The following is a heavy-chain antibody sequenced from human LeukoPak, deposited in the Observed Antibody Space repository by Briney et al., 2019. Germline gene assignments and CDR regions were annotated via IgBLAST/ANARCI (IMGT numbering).Heavy chain of an antibody. Sequence: GGSLRLSCAASGFIFSNYAMSWVRQAPGEGLEWVSGISGSGDSSYYADSVKGRFTISRDNALNSLYLQMNSLRAEDTAIYYCARSIPYGTTWYGRSDYWGQGTLVTVSS. CDR2: ISGSGDSS. D-gene: IGHD6-13*01. V-gene: IGHV3-23*01. CDR3: ARSIPYGTTWYGRSDY. J-gene: IGHJ4*02. CDR1: GFIFSNYA.